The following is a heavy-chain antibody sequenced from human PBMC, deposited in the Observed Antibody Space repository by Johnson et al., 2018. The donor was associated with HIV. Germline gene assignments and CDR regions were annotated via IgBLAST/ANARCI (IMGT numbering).Heavy chain of an antibody. D-gene: IGHD3-16*01. CDR1: GFTFSSYG. Sequence: QVQLVESGGGVVQPGGSLRLSCAASGFTFSSYGMHWVRQAPDKGLEWVAFIRYDESNKYYAASVKGRFTISRDNAKNSLYLQMNSLRAGDTAVYYCGRRGGPGGRGAFDIWGQGTMVTVSS. J-gene: IGHJ3*02. V-gene: IGHV3-30*02. CDR3: GRRGGPGGRGAFDI. CDR2: IRYDESNK.